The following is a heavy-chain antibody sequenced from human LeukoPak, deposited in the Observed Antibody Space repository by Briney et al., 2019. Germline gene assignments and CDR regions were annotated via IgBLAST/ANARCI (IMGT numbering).Heavy chain of an antibody. CDR1: GGSFSGYY. Sequence: SETLSLTCAVYGGSFSGYYWSWIRQPPGKGVEWIGEINHSGSTNYNPSLKSRVTISVDTYKKQFAVKQSYVTAADTAVYYCARHGRYYYYYYMDVWGKGTTVTISS. CDR2: INHSGST. V-gene: IGHV4-34*01. J-gene: IGHJ6*03. D-gene: IGHD5-24*01. CDR3: ARHGRYYYYYYMDV.